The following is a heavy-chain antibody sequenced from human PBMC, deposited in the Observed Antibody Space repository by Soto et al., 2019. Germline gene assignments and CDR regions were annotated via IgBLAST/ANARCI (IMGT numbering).Heavy chain of an antibody. CDR2: ISSSGSTI. Sequence: GGSLRLSCAASGFTFSDYYMTWIRQAPGKGLEWVSFISSSGSTIYYADSVKGRFTISRDNAKNSLYLQMNSLRAEDTAVYSCARGYSSGWSEPLDYWGQGTLVTVSS. D-gene: IGHD6-19*01. V-gene: IGHV3-11*01. CDR3: ARGYSSGWSEPLDY. CDR1: GFTFSDYY. J-gene: IGHJ4*02.